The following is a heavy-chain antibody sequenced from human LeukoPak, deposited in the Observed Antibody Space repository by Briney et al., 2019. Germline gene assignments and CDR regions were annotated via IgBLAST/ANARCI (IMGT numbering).Heavy chain of an antibody. V-gene: IGHV4-61*01. CDR3: ARAYYDFHIDC. CDR2: IYYSGST. J-gene: IGHJ4*02. D-gene: IGHD3-3*01. Sequence: PSETLSLTCIVSGGSVSSGSYYWSWIRQPPGKGLEWIGYIYYSGSTNYNPSLKSRVTISVDTSKNQFSLKLNSVTAADTAVYYCARAYYDFHIDCWGQGTLVTVSS. CDR1: GGSVSSGSYY.